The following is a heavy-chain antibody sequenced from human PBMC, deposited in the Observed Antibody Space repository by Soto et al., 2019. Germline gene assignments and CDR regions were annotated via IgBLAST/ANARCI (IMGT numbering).Heavy chain of an antibody. J-gene: IGHJ4*02. CDR3: AKPLYSGSSYFDS. CDR2: ISYDETNT. CDR1: GFSFSSYA. Sequence: PGGSLRLSCAASGFSFSSYAMHWARQTPGKGLEWVAFISYDETNTYYADSVKGRFTVSRDSSKKTLYLHMNSLRSEDTAVYYCAKPLYSGSSYFDSWGQGTLVTVSS. V-gene: IGHV3-30*18. D-gene: IGHD6-6*01.